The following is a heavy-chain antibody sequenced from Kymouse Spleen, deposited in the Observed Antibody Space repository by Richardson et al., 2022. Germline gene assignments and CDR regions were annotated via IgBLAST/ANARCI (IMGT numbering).Heavy chain of an antibody. CDR3: AREEVFGVVKNYYYGMDV. V-gene: IGHV1-2*04. CDR2: INPNSGGT. D-gene: IGHD3-3*01. Sequence: QVQLVQSGAEVKKPGASVKVSCKASGYTFTGYYMHWVRQAPGQGLEWMGWINPNSGGTNYAQKFQGWVTMTRDTSISTAYMELSRLRSDDTAVYYCAREEVFGVVKNYYYGMDVWGQGTTVTVSS. CDR1: GYTFTGYY. J-gene: IGHJ6*02.